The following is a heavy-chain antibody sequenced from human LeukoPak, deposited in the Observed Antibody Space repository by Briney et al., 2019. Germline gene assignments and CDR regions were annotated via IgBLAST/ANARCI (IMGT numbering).Heavy chain of an antibody. CDR1: GYTFTSYD. V-gene: IGHV1-8*01. CDR3: ARGSRMVATNWFDP. Sequence: ASVKVSCKASGYTFTSYDINWVRQATGQGLEWMGWMNPNSGNTGYAQKFQGRVTMTTDTSTSTAYMELRSLRSDDTAVYYCARGSRMVATNWFDPWGQGTLVTVSS. CDR2: MNPNSGNT. J-gene: IGHJ5*02. D-gene: IGHD2-21*02.